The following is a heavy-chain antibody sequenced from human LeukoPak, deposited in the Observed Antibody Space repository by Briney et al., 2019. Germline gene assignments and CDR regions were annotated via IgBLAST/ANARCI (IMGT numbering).Heavy chain of an antibody. CDR2: IYTSGST. V-gene: IGHV4-61*02. CDR3: ARDLSAPSKYYYDSSGSYYFDY. D-gene: IGHD3-22*01. Sequence: SETLSLTCTVSGGSISSGSYYWSWIRQPAGKGLEWIGRIYTSGSTNYNPSLKSRVTISVDTSNNQFSLKLSSVTAADTAVYYCARDLSAPSKYYYDSSGSYYFDYWGQGTLVTVSS. J-gene: IGHJ4*02. CDR1: GGSISSGSYY.